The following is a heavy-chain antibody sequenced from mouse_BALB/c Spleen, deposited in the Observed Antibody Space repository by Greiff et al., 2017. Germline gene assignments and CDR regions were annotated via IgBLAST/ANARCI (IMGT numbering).Heavy chain of an antibody. CDR1: GFDFSRYW. J-gene: IGHJ4*01. Sequence: EVKLMESGGGLVQPGGSLKLSCAASGFDFSRYWMSWVRPAPGKGLEWIGEINPDSSTINYTPSLKDKFIISRDNAKNTLYLQMSKVRSEDTALYYCARRGLIRYYYAMDYWGQGTSVTVSS. CDR2: INPDSSTI. D-gene: IGHD2-3*01. V-gene: IGHV4-1*02. CDR3: ARRGLIRYYYAMDY.